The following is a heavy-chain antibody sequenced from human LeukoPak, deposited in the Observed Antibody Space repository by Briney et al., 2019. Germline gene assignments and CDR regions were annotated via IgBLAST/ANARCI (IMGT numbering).Heavy chain of an antibody. CDR3: ARDRGYYYDSSDPRGAFDI. V-gene: IGHV3-7*01. CDR1: GFTFSSYW. D-gene: IGHD3-22*01. J-gene: IGHJ3*02. CDR2: IKQDGSEK. Sequence: GGSLRLSCAASGFTFSSYWMSWVRQAPGKGLEWVANIKQDGSEKYYVDSVKGRFTISRDNAKNSLYLQMNSLRAEDTAVYYCARDRGYYYDSSDPRGAFDIWGQGTMVTVSS.